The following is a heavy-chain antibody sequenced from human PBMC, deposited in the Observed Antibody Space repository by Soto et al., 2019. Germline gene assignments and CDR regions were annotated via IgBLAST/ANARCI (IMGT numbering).Heavy chain of an antibody. CDR1: GYTFTSYA. V-gene: IGHV1-3*01. D-gene: IGHD4-17*01. CDR3: ARNVKKTGPVTSYYYYYMDV. CDR2: INAGNGNT. J-gene: IGHJ6*03. Sequence: QVQLVQSGAEVKKPGASVKVSCKASGYTFTSYAMHWVRQAPGQRLEWMGWINAGNGNTKYSQKFQGRVTITRDTSASTAYMELSSLTSEYKAVYYCARNVKKTGPVTSYYYYYMDVWGKGTTVTVSS.